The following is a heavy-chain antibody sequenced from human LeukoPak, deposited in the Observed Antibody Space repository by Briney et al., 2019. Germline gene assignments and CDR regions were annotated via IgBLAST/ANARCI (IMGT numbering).Heavy chain of an antibody. CDR2: IYYYGST. D-gene: IGHD6-13*01. Sequence: SVTLSLTCTVSGGSISSYYWRWIRQPPGKGLEWIGDIYYYGSTNYNPSLKSRVTISFNTSKNQFSLKLNSVTAADTAVYYCASSIAAAGRSFDYWGQGSLVTVSS. J-gene: IGHJ4*02. CDR3: ASSIAAAGRSFDY. CDR1: GGSISSYY. V-gene: IGHV4-59*01.